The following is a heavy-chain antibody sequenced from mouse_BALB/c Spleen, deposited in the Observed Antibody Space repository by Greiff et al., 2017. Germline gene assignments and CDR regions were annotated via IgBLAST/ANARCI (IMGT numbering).Heavy chain of an antibody. J-gene: IGHJ2*01. V-gene: IGHV5-9-3*01. D-gene: IGHD1-1*01. CDR2: ISSGGSYT. Sequence: EVQRVESGGGLVKPGGSLKLSCAASGFTFSSYAMSWVRQTPEKRLEWVATISSGGSYTYYPDSVKGRFTISRDNAKNTLYLQMSSLRSEDTAMYYCARHGAYGSSQFDYWGQGTTLTVSS. CDR3: ARHGAYGSSQFDY. CDR1: GFTFSSYA.